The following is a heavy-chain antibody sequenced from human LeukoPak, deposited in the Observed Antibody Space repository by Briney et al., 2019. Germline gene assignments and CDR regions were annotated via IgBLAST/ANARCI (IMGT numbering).Heavy chain of an antibody. CDR2: IYYSGST. D-gene: IGHD2-2*01. CDR3: ASLSSTYAFDI. CDR1: GGSISSGDYY. V-gene: IGHV4-30-4*08. J-gene: IGHJ3*02. Sequence: SETLSLNCTVSGGSISSGDYYWSWIRQPPGKGLEWIGYIYYSGSTYYNPSLKSRVTISVDTSKNQFSLKLSSVTAADTAVYYCASLSSTYAFDIWGQGTMVTVSS.